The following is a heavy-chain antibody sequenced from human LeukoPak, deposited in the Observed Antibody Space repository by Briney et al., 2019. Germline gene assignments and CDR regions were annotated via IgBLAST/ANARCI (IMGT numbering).Heavy chain of an antibody. D-gene: IGHD5-24*01. CDR2: ISAYNGNT. V-gene: IGHV1-18*01. Sequence: ASVKVSCKASGGTFSSYAISWVRQAPGQGLGWMGWISAYNGNTNYAQKLQGRVTMTTDTSTSTAYMELRSLRSDDTAVYYCARDGAFFGDGYNRDVYCVYWGQGTLVTVSS. CDR3: ARDGAFFGDGYNRDVYCVY. CDR1: GGTFSSYA. J-gene: IGHJ4*02.